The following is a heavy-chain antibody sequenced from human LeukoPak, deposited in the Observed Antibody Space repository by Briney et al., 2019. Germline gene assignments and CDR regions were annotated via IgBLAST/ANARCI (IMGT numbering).Heavy chain of an antibody. D-gene: IGHD5-18*01. CDR3: ARGIQLWSPYNWFDP. CDR2: INPNSGGT. Sequence: ASVKVSCKASGYTFTGYYMHWVRQAPGQGLEWMGWINPNSGGTNYAQKFQGRVTITADESTSTAYMELSSLRSEDTAVYYCARGIQLWSPYNWFDPWGQGTLVTVSS. CDR1: GYTFTGYY. V-gene: IGHV1-2*02. J-gene: IGHJ5*02.